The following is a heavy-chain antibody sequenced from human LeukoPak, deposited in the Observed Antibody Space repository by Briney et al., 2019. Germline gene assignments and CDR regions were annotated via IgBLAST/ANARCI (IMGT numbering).Heavy chain of an antibody. Sequence: GGALILSCTAPGFPFGYARVSWVRQAPGKGLERVDRNKSRRDGGTRDYAAFVEGRFTLPRDDPQDTLLLEMRSLKSADTAVYYCTTKGREHASTHIDDYWGQGTLVTVSP. CDR2: NKSRRDGGTR. CDR3: TTKGREHASTHIDDY. J-gene: IGHJ4*02. V-gene: IGHV3-15*01. D-gene: IGHD2-21*01. CDR1: GFPFGYAR.